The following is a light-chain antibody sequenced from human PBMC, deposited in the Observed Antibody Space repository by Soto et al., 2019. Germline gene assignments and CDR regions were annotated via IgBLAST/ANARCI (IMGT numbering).Light chain of an antibody. CDR2: AAS. V-gene: IGKV1-17*01. J-gene: IGKJ1*01. CDR1: QGIRNH. CDR3: LQHDSYPWT. Sequence: DIQMTQSPSSLSASVGDRVTITCRASQGIRNHLGWYQQKPGKVPERLIYAASSLHTGVPSRFSGRGSGKEFTLTISRLQPEDVASYCCLQHDSYPWTFGQGTKVEIK.